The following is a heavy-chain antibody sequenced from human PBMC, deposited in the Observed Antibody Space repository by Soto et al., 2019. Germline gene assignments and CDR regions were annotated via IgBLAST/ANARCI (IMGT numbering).Heavy chain of an antibody. V-gene: IGHV5-10-1*01. J-gene: IGHJ4*02. CDR2: IDPSDSYT. Sequence: GESLKISCKGSGYSFTSYWISWVRQMPGKGLEWMGRIDPSDSYTNYSPSFQGHVTISADKSISTAYLQWSSLKASDTAMYYCARHRAKYDTFDYWGQGTLVTVSS. CDR3: ARHRAKYDTFDY. CDR1: GYSFTSYW. D-gene: IGHD3-9*01.